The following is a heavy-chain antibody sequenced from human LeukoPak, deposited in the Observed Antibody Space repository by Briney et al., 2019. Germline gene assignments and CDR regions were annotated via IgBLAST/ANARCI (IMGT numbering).Heavy chain of an antibody. V-gene: IGHV3-74*01. CDR2: VNNDGSST. J-gene: IGHJ4*02. D-gene: IGHD1-14*01. Sequence: PGGSLRLSCAASGFTFSSYWMHWVRQAPGKGLVWVSRVNNDGSSTNYADSVKGRFTISRDNAKNTLYLQMNSLRAEDTAVYNCARETGPFDYWGQGTLVTVSS. CDR3: ARETGPFDY. CDR1: GFTFSSYW.